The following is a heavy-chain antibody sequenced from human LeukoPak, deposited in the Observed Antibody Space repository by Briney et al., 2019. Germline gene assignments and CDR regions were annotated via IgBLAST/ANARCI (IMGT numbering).Heavy chain of an antibody. D-gene: IGHD3-10*01. Sequence: GGSLRLSCAASGFTFSSYAMSWVRQAPGKGLEWVSAISGSGGSTYYADSVKGRFTISRDNSKNTLYLQMNSLRAEDTAVYYCAKVNYYYGSGSYLDYWGQGTLVTVSS. V-gene: IGHV3-23*01. CDR1: GFTFSSYA. J-gene: IGHJ4*02. CDR2: ISGSGGST. CDR3: AKVNYYYGSGSYLDY.